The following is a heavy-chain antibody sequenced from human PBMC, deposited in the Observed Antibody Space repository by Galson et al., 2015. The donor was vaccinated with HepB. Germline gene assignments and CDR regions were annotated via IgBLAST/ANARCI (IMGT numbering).Heavy chain of an antibody. CDR1: EDSVSGNSIA. Sequence: CAISEDSVSGNSIAWNWIRQSPSRGLEWLGMTYYRSKWSNDYAASVKSRITINADTSKNQFSLQLNSVTPEDAAVYYCARGYRNAFDYWGLGTLVTVSS. D-gene: IGHD5-18*01. J-gene: IGHJ4*02. CDR2: TYYRSKWSN. V-gene: IGHV6-1*01. CDR3: ARGYRNAFDY.